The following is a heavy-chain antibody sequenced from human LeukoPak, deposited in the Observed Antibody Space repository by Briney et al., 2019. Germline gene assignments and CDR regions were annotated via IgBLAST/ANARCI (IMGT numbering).Heavy chain of an antibody. CDR1: GFTFSSYW. D-gene: IGHD2-21*02. CDR2: MNQDGSEK. CDR3: ARGQVTAVTGLASFDI. V-gene: IGHV3-7*04. J-gene: IGHJ3*02. Sequence: GGSLRLSCAASGFTFSSYWMNWVRQAPGKGLEWVAHMNQDGSEKYYVDSVKGRFTISRDNGKKSLYLQMNSLRAEDTAVYYCARGQVTAVTGLASFDIWGQGAMVTVSS.